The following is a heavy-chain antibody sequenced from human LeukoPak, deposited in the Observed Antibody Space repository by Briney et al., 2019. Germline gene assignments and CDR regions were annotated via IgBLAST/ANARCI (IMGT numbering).Heavy chain of an antibody. CDR1: GFTFSNYW. V-gene: IGHV3-74*01. CDR3: ARDLSSSGWSFDY. J-gene: IGHJ4*02. D-gene: IGHD6-19*01. CDR2: INSDGRST. Sequence: GGSLRLSCAASGFTFSNYWMHWVRQAPGKGLVWVSRINSDGRSTNYADSVKGRFTISRDNAKNTLFLQMNSLRAEDAAVYYSARDLSSSGWSFDYWGQGTLVTVSS.